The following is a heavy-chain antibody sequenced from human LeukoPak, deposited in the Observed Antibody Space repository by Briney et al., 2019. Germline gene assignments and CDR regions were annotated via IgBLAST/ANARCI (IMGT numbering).Heavy chain of an antibody. J-gene: IGHJ4*02. CDR3: ARDRFGGSYYYDSSGYSAFDY. V-gene: IGHV3-48*02. Sequence: GGSLRLSCTASGFTFSRYSMNWVRQAPGEGLEWVSHISSSGSTIYYADSVKGRFTISRDNAKNSPYLQMNSLRDEDTAAYYCARDRFGGSYYYDSSGYSAFDYWGQGTLVTVSS. D-gene: IGHD3-22*01. CDR1: GFTFSRYS. CDR2: ISSSGSTI.